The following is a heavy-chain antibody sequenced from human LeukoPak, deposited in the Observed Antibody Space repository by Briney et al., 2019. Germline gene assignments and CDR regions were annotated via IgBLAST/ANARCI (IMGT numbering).Heavy chain of an antibody. CDR1: GYSISIAYY. J-gene: IGHJ4*02. CDR3: ARYDSRGSGSTQLEY. CDR2: IFRGGST. D-gene: IGHD3-3*01. V-gene: IGHV4-38-2*01. Sequence: SESLSLTCAVSGYSISIAYYWGWIRQPPGKGLEWIGRIFRGGSTSYNPSLMSRLTMSMDTSKNQFSLQLTSVTAADTAVYYCARYDSRGSGSTQLEYWGQGILVSISS.